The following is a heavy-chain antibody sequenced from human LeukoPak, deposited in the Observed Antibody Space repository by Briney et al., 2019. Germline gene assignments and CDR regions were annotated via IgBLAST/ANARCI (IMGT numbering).Heavy chain of an antibody. CDR2: ISAYNGNT. J-gene: IGHJ3*02. D-gene: IGHD3-22*01. V-gene: IGHV1-18*01. CDR3: ARGKYYYDSSGYYPHHDAFDI. Sequence: ASVKVSCKASGYTFTSYGISWVRQAPGQGLEWMGWISAYNGNTNYAQKLQGRVTMTTDTSTSTAYMELSRLRSDDTAVYYCARGKYYYDSSGYYPHHDAFDIWGQGTMVTVSS. CDR1: GYTFTSYG.